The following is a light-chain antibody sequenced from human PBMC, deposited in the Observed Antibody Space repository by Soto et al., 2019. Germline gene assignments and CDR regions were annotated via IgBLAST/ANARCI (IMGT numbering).Light chain of an antibody. CDR1: NNL. CDR2: EGT. J-gene: IGLJ1*01. V-gene: IGLV2-23*01. CDR3: CAYVGARSYV. Sequence: QSVLTRPASVSGSPGQSITISCTGTNNLVSWYQQHPGKAPKVVLYEGTKRPSGVSNRFSGSNSGSTASLTISGLQAEDEAHYFCCAYVGARSYVFGPGTNVTVL.